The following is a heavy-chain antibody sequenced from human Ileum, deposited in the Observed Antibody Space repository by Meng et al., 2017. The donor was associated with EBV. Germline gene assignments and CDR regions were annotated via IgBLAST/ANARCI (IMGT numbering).Heavy chain of an antibody. D-gene: IGHD5-24*01. CDR1: GFTFSSYA. CDR2: ISGSGGTT. CDR3: TKALDGQFFS. J-gene: IGHJ4*02. Sequence: EVQLLESGGGLEQPXGSLRLSCTASGFTFSSYAMSWVRQAPGKGLEWISGISGSGGTTYYADSVKGRFTISRDNSKTTLYLQMNSLRAEDTALYYCTKALDGQFFSWGTGTPVTVSS. V-gene: IGHV3-23*01.